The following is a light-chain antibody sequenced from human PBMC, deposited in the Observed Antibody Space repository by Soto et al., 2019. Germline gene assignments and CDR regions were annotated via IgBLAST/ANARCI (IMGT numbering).Light chain of an antibody. J-gene: IGKJ5*01. CDR3: QQYDNYPIT. V-gene: IGKV1-33*01. Sequence: IQMTQSPSSLSASVGDRISITCQASQDISTNLNWYQQKPGKAPKALIYHGSNLESGVPSRFSGSGSGTDFIFTISSLQPEDIATYYCQQYDNYPITFGQGTRLEIK. CDR2: HGS. CDR1: QDISTN.